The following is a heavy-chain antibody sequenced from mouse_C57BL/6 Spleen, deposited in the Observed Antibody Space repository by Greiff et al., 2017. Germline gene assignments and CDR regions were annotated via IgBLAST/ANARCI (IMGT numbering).Heavy chain of an antibody. Sequence: VQLQQSGAELVRPGASVTLSCKASGYTFTDYEMHWVKQTPVHGLEWIGAIDPETGGTAYNQKFKGKAILTADKSSSTAYMEIHSLTSEDSAVYYCTRSGGYTDYWGQGTTLTVSS. CDR2: IDPETGGT. J-gene: IGHJ2*01. CDR3: TRSGGYTDY. V-gene: IGHV1-15*01. D-gene: IGHD2-2*01. CDR1: GYTFTDYE.